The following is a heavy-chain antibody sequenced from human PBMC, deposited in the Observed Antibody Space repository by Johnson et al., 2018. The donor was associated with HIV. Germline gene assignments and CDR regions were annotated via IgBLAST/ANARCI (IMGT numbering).Heavy chain of an antibody. CDR3: VRGRINLKELGLRGGGFDI. CDR1: GLNFSDYS. Sequence: VQLVESGGGVVQPGRSVRLSCASSGLNFSDYSVHWVRQAPGKGLQWVAVISFVGSSEYYADSVRGRFTISRDNSNNTLYLQMNSLRPEDTAFYYCVRGRINLKELGLRGGGFDIWGLGTMVTVSS. CDR2: ISFVGSSE. V-gene: IGHV3-30*03. D-gene: IGHD1-7*01. J-gene: IGHJ3*02.